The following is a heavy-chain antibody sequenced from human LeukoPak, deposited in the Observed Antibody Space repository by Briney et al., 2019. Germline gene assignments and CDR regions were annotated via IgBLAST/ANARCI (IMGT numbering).Heavy chain of an antibody. CDR2: IYHSGTT. J-gene: IGHJ4*02. CDR1: GGSISTSSYY. D-gene: IGHD2/OR15-2a*01. CDR3: ARHGSYFRLFDY. V-gene: IGHV4-39*01. Sequence: SETLSLTCTVSGGSISTSSYYWGWIRQPPGEGLEWIGTIYHSGTTYYNPSLKSRVTISVDTSKSQFSLKLSSVTAADTAVYYCARHGSYFRLFDYWGQGTLVTVSS.